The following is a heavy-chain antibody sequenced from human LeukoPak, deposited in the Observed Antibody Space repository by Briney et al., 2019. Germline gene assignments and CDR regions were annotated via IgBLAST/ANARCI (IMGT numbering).Heavy chain of an antibody. CDR3: TTFYTRLTDY. J-gene: IGHJ4*02. V-gene: IGHV3-7*05. D-gene: IGHD2/OR15-2a*01. CDR2: IKQDGSEK. Sequence: PGGSLRLSCAASGFTFSSYWMSWVRQAPGKGLEWVANIKQDGSEKFYVDSVKGRFTISRDNAKNSLYLQMNSLRAEDTAVYYCTTFYTRLTDYWGQGTLVTVSS. CDR1: GFTFSSYW.